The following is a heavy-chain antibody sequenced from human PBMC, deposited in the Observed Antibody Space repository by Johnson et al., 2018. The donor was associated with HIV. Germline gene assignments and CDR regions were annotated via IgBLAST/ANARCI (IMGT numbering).Heavy chain of an antibody. J-gene: IGHJ3*02. V-gene: IGHV3-33*08. CDR3: TTAKWLLGAFDI. D-gene: IGHD3-22*01. CDR1: QFTFSGHG. Sequence: QMLLVESGGGVVQPGRSLRLSCVASQFTFSGHGMHWLRQAPGKGLEWVASTSFAGTKSHYANSVRGRFTISRDNSKNTLYLQMNSLKTEDTAVYYCTTAKWLLGAFDIWGQGTMVTVSS. CDR2: TSFAGTKS.